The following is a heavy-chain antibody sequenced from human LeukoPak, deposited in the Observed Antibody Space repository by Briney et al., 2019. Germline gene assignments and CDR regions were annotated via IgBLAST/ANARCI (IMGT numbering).Heavy chain of an antibody. J-gene: IGHJ4*02. Sequence: GGSLRLSCAASGFTFSNYAMSWVRQAPGKGLEWVSAISATGGNTYYADSVKGRFTISRDNSRSTLYLQISSLRAEDTAVYYCAKGYSSNFYGIFDYWGQGTLVTVSS. V-gene: IGHV3-23*01. D-gene: IGHD6-13*01. CDR2: ISATGGNT. CDR1: GFTFSNYA. CDR3: AKGYSSNFYGIFDY.